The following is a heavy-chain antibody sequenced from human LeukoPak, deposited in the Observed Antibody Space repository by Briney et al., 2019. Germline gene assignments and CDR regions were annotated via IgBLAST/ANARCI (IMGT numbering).Heavy chain of an antibody. V-gene: IGHV3-21*01. J-gene: IGHJ4*02. CDR1: GFIFSSYN. Sequence: PGGSLGLLCVACGFIFSSYNMQGVRRPRARALEGVSSLNVISGHIYCADSARERYPISRDIAKNSLYLQMNSLRAEDTAVYYCARDSYGNYDGHYFDSWGQGTLVTVSS. D-gene: IGHD4-11*01. CDR3: ARDSYGNYDGHYFDS. CDR2: LNVISGHI.